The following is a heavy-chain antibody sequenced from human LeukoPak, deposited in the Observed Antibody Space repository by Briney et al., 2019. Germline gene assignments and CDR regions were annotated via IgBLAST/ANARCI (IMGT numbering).Heavy chain of an antibody. CDR1: GGSISSYY. D-gene: IGHD2-21*02. J-gene: IGHJ6*03. CDR3: ARVTAYYYYYMDV. V-gene: IGHV4-4*07. CDR2: IYTSGST. Sequence: PSETLSLTCTVSGGSISSYYWSWIRQPAGKGLEWIGRIYTSGSTNYNPSLKSRVTISVDTSKNQFSLRLSSVTAADTAVYYCARVTAYYYYYMDVWGKGTTVTVSS.